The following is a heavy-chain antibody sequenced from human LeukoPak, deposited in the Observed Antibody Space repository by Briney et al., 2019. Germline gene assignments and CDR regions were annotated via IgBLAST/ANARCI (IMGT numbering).Heavy chain of an antibody. J-gene: IGHJ3*02. Sequence: GGSLRLSCAASGFSFSGYEMNWVRQAPGKGLEWVAVISYDGSNKYYADSVKGRFTISRDNSKNTLYLQMNSLRAEDTAVYYCAKVNWNDVHDAFDIWGQGTMVTVSS. CDR3: AKVNWNDVHDAFDI. CDR1: GFSFSGYE. V-gene: IGHV3-30*18. D-gene: IGHD1-20*01. CDR2: ISYDGSNK.